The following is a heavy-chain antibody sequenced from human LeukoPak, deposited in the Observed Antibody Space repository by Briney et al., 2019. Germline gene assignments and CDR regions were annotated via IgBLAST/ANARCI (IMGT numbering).Heavy chain of an antibody. J-gene: IGHJ5*02. CDR1: GYTFTSYD. V-gene: IGHV1-8*01. CDR2: MNPNSGDT. Sequence: GASVKVSCKASGYTFTSYDINWVRQATGQGLEWMGWMNPNSGDTGYAQKFQGRVTMTRNTSISTAYMELSSLRSEDTAVYYCACALPYSSSWYRNWFDPWGQGTLVTVSS. D-gene: IGHD6-13*01. CDR3: ACALPYSSSWYRNWFDP.